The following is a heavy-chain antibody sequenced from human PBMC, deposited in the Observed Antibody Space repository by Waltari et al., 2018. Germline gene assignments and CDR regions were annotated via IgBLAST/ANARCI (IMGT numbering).Heavy chain of an antibody. CDR3: ARAPHYSSSWYARPSFQNDAFDI. CDR2: INHSGST. Sequence: QVQLQQWGAGLLKPSETPSLTCAVYGGSFSGYYWSWIRQPPGKGLEWIGEINHSGSTNYNPSLKSRVTISVDTSKNQFSLKLSSVTAADTAVYYCARAPHYSSSWYARPSFQNDAFDIWGQGTMVTVSS. D-gene: IGHD6-13*01. V-gene: IGHV4-34*01. CDR1: GGSFSGYY. J-gene: IGHJ3*02.